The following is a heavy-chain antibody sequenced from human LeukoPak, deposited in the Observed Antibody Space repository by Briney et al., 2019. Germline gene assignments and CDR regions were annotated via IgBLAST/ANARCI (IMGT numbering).Heavy chain of an antibody. V-gene: IGHV5-51*01. CDR1: GYSFTSYW. CDR2: IYPGDSDT. Sequence: GESLKISCKGSGYSFTSYWIGWVRQMPGKGLEWMGIIYPGDSDTRYSPSFQGQVTISADKSISTAHLQWSSLKASDTAMYYCARQIHGSYDNIDYWGQGTLVTVSS. D-gene: IGHD1-26*01. CDR3: ARQIHGSYDNIDY. J-gene: IGHJ4*02.